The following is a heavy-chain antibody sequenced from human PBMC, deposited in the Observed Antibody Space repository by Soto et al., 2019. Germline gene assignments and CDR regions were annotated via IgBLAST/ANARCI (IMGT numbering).Heavy chain of an antibody. J-gene: IGHJ4*02. CDR1: GFTFSNHA. CDR3: ATRGYVSGWYKYYFDY. CDR2: ISDIGDRT. Sequence: EVQLLESGGGLVQPGGSLRLSCAASGFTFSNHAMSWVRQAPGKGLEWVSGISDIGDRTYYADSVKGRFTISRDNSKNTLYPQMNSLRVEDTAVYYCATRGYVSGWYKYYFDYWGQGTLLIVSS. D-gene: IGHD6-19*01. V-gene: IGHV3-23*01.